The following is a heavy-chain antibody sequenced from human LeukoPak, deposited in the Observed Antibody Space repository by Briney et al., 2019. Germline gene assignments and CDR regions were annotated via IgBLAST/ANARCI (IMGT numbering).Heavy chain of an antibody. V-gene: IGHV4-4*07. CDR3: ARGMRLFDY. CDR1: GASVNDYY. CDR2: MYGSGST. J-gene: IGHJ4*02. Sequence: PSETLSLTCTVSGASVNDYYWNWIRQPAGGGLEWIGRMYGSGSTNYNPSLKSRATMSVDTSKSQFSLKLNSVTAADTAVYYCARGMRLFDYWGQGTLVTVSS.